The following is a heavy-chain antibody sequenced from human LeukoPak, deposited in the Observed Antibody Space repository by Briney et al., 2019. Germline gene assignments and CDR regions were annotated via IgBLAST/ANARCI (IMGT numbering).Heavy chain of an antibody. CDR1: GGSMSSYY. V-gene: IGHV4-59*01. CDR3: ARVFHDSSGYPFDY. Sequence: PSETLSLTCTVSGGSMSSYYWSWIRQPPGKGLEWIGYTYYSGNTNCNPSLKSRVTISVDTSKNQFSLKVSSVTAADTAVYYCARVFHDSSGYPFDYWGQGTLVTVSS. D-gene: IGHD3-22*01. J-gene: IGHJ4*02. CDR2: TYYSGNT.